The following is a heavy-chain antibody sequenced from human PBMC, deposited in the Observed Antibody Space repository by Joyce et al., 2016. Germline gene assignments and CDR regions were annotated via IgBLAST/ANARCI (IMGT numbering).Heavy chain of an antibody. J-gene: IGHJ3*02. V-gene: IGHV3-21*01. Sequence: EVQLVESGGGLVKPGGSLRLSCVASGFRFSDYGMSWVRQAPGKGLEWISCIGGTVDYTHYGRSVKGRFTISRDNAKNSMYLQMNSLRPEDTAVYYCARDSFDEVTGSNDGFDIWGQGTMVTVSS. CDR2: IGGTVDYT. CDR1: GFRFSDYG. D-gene: IGHD2-21*02. CDR3: ARDSFDEVTGSNDGFDI.